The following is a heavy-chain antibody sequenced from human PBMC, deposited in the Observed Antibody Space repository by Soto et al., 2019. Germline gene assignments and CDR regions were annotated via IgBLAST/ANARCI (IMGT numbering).Heavy chain of an antibody. CDR3: ARGRGYSYGLDP. Sequence: QVQLQESGPGLVKPSQTLSLTCTVSGDSISSNNNYWSWIRQPPGEGLELIGFISYSGTTSYSPSLKSRVAISLDTSKNQFSLSLSSVTAADTAVYYCARGRGYSYGLDPWGQGTLVTVSS. D-gene: IGHD5-18*01. CDR1: GDSISSNNNY. CDR2: ISYSGTT. V-gene: IGHV4-30-4*01. J-gene: IGHJ5*02.